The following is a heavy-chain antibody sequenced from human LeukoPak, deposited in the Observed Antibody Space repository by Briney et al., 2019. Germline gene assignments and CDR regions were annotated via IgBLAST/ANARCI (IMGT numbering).Heavy chain of an antibody. J-gene: IGHJ3*02. V-gene: IGHV1-24*01. Sequence: GASVKVSCKVSGYTLTELSMHWVRQAPGKGLEWMGGFDPEDGETIYAQKFQGRVTMTEDTSTDTAYMELSSLRSEDTAVYYCATDEAHPHAFDIWGQGTMVTVSS. CDR2: FDPEDGET. CDR3: ATDEAHPHAFDI. CDR1: GYTLTELS.